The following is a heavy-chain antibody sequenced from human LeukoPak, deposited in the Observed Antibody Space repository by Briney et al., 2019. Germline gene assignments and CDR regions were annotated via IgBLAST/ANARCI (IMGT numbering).Heavy chain of an antibody. D-gene: IGHD5-18*01. J-gene: IGHJ4*02. Sequence: QTGGSLRLSCAASGFTFSSYSMNWVRQAPGKGLEWVSSISSSSYIYYADSVKGRFTISRDNAKNSLYLQMNSLRAEDTAVYYCARDFSGYSYGTDIDYWGQGTLVTVSS. CDR1: GFTFSSYS. CDR3: ARDFSGYSYGTDIDY. V-gene: IGHV3-21*01. CDR2: ISSSSYI.